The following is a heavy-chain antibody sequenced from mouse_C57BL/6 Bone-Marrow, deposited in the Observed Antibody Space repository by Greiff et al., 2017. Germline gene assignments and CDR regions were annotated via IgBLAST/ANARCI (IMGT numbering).Heavy chain of an antibody. CDR3: ARDGSSLAFAY. Sequence: EVQLQQSGAELVKPGASVKLSCTASGFTFKDYYMHWVKQRTEQGLEWIGRIDPEDGETKYAPKFQGKATLTADTSSNTAYLQLSSLTSEGTAVYYCARDGSSLAFAYWGQGTLVTVSA. V-gene: IGHV14-2*01. D-gene: IGHD1-1*01. CDR1: GFTFKDYY. J-gene: IGHJ3*01. CDR2: IDPEDGET.